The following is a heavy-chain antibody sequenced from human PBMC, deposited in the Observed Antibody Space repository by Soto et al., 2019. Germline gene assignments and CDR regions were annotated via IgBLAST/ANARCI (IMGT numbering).Heavy chain of an antibody. J-gene: IGHJ6*02. CDR2: INHSGST. Sequence: PSETLSLTCDVYGGSFSGYYWTWIRQPPGTGLEWIGEINHSGSTNYNPSLKSRVTISVDTSKNQFSLKLTSVTAADTAVYYCATQGFGVLHGLVDVWGQGTTVTVSS. CDR1: GGSFSGYY. CDR3: ATQGFGVLHGLVDV. V-gene: IGHV4-34*01. D-gene: IGHD3-10*01.